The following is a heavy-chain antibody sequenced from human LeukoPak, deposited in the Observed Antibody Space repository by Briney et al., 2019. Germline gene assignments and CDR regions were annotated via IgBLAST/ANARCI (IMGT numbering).Heavy chain of an antibody. V-gene: IGHV3-21*04. CDR1: GFTFSSYS. CDR2: ISSSSSYI. Sequence: GGSLRLSCAASGFTFSSYSMNWVRQAPGKGLEWVSSISSSSSYIYYADSVKGRFTISRDNSKNTLYLQMNSLRAEDTAVYYCAKGRTYYYDSSGYYYSCFDYWGQGTLVTVSS. J-gene: IGHJ4*02. D-gene: IGHD3-22*01. CDR3: AKGRTYYYDSSGYYYSCFDY.